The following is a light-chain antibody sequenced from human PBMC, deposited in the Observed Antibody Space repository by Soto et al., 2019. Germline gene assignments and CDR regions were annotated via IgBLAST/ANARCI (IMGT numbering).Light chain of an antibody. CDR1: QSVSSY. Sequence: EIVLTQSPATLSLSPGERATLSCRASQSVSSYLAWYQQKPGQAPRLLIYDASNRATGIPDRFSGSGSGTDFTLTISRLEPEDFAVYYCQQYGRSPLTFGGGTTGDIK. CDR2: DAS. J-gene: IGKJ4*01. CDR3: QQYGRSPLT. V-gene: IGKV3-20*01.